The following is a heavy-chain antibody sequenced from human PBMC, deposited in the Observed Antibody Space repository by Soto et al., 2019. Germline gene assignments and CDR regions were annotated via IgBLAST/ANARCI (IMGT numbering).Heavy chain of an antibody. Sequence: SETLSLTCTVSGGSISSSSYYWGWIRQSPGKGLEWIGSFYYSGSTYYSPSLKSRVTVSRDTSKKQISLRLSSVTAADTAVYYCARISVASRYMDVWGKGSTVTVSS. CDR2: FYYSGST. CDR1: GGSISSSSYY. CDR3: ARISVASRYMDV. V-gene: IGHV4-39*01. D-gene: IGHD5-12*01. J-gene: IGHJ6*03.